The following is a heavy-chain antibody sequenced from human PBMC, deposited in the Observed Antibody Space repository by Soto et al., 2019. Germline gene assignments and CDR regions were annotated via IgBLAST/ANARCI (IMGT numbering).Heavy chain of an antibody. CDR2: ISAHNGNT. J-gene: IGHJ4*02. CDR3: ARGRYGDY. Sequence: QVHLLQSGGAVKKPGASVRVSCQTSGYAFTTYGITWVRQAPGQGLEWMGWISAHNGNTNYAQKLQGRVTVTRDTSTSTAYMELRSLRSDDTAVYYCARGRYGDYWGQGALVTVSS. D-gene: IGHD1-1*01. V-gene: IGHV1-18*01. CDR1: GYAFTTYG.